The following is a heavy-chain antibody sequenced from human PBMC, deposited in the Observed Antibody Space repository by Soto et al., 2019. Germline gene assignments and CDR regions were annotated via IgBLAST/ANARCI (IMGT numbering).Heavy chain of an antibody. CDR1: GGPISSYY. V-gene: IGHV4-59*01. CDR3: ARNNVRGVSNSYNWMDP. D-gene: IGHD3-10*01. CDR2: ILYTGNT. J-gene: IGHJ5*02. Sequence: QVQLQESGPGLVKPSETLSLTCNVSGGPISSYYWSWIRQSPGKGLEWIGQILYTGNTNYNPSLKSRVTMSVDIPKKQFSLKLRYVTTADTAIYFCARNNVRGVSNSYNWMDPWGQGTLVTVSS.